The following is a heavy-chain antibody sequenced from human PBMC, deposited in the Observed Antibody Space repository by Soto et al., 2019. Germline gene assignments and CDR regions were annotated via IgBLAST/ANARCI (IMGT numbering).Heavy chain of an antibody. Sequence: ASVKVSCKASGYTFTSYDINWVRQATGQGLEWMGWMNPNSGNTGYAQKFQGRVTMTANTSISTAYMELSSLRSEDTAVYYCARGYGREGATVAGLSYWGQGTLVTVSS. CDR1: GYTFTSYD. J-gene: IGHJ4*02. V-gene: IGHV1-8*01. CDR2: MNPNSGNT. D-gene: IGHD6-19*01. CDR3: ARGYGREGATVAGLSY.